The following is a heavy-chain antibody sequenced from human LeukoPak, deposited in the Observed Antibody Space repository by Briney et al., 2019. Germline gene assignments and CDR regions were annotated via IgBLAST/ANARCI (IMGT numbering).Heavy chain of an antibody. V-gene: IGHV3-13*01. CDR1: GFTFSSYD. CDR3: ARGPPLIGAAAGLLYFDY. CDR2: IGTAGDT. D-gene: IGHD6-13*01. Sequence: PGGSLRLSCAASGFTFSSYDMHWVRQATGKGLEWVSAIGTAGDTYYPGSVKGRFTISRENAKNSLYLQMNSLRAGDTAVYYCARGPPLIGAAAGLLYFDYWGQGTLVTVSS. J-gene: IGHJ4*02.